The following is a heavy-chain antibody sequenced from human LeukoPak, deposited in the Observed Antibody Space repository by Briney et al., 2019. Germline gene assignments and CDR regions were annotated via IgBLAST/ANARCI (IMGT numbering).Heavy chain of an antibody. CDR1: GGSISSGSYY. CDR2: IYTSGSTGDT. V-gene: IGHV4-61*02. J-gene: IGHJ3*02. D-gene: IGHD5-24*01. CDR3: ARRLEWDGYSDAFDI. Sequence: PSETLSLTCTVSGGSISSGSYYWSWIRQPAGKGLEWIGRIYTSGSTGDTNYNPSLKSRVTISVDTSKNQFSLKLSSVTAADTAVYHCARRLEWDGYSDAFDIWGQGTMVTVSS.